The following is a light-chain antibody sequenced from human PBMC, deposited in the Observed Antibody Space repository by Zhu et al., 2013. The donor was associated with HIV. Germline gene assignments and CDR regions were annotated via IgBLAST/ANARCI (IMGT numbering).Light chain of an antibody. J-gene: IGKJ4*01. Sequence: EIVLTQSPGTLSFSPGERATLSCRASQSVSSTYLAWYQQKPGQAPRLLIYGASSRATGIPDRFSGSGSATDFTLIITRLEPEDFAVYYCQQYGPSPPVTFGGGTKVEMK. V-gene: IGKV3-20*01. CDR2: GAS. CDR3: QQYGPSPPVT. CDR1: QSVSSTY.